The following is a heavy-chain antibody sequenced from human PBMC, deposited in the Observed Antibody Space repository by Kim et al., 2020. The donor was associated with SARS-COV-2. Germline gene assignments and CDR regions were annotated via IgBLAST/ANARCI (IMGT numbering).Heavy chain of an antibody. D-gene: IGHD7-27*01. CDR3: ASTGGTFYGGFDY. CDR1: GFIVSSNY. Sequence: GGSLRLSCAASGFIVSSNYMSWVRQAPGKGLEWVSVIYSGGRTYYADSVKGRFTISRDNSKNTLFLQMNSLRDEDTAVYYCASTGGTFYGGFDYWGQGTLVTVSS. V-gene: IGHV3-66*01. J-gene: IGHJ4*02. CDR2: IYSGGRT.